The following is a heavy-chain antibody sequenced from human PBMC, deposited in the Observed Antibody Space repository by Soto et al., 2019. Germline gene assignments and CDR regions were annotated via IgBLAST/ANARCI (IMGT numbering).Heavy chain of an antibody. Sequence: PGGSLRLSCAASGFTISSNYMNWVRQAPGKGLEWVSYISRSGSTIYYADSVKGRVTISRDNAKNSLYLQMNSLRAEDTAVYYCARDGRIRRPDWYFDLWGRGTLVTVSS. V-gene: IGHV3-48*03. D-gene: IGHD2-15*01. CDR2: ISRSGSTI. CDR1: GFTISSNY. J-gene: IGHJ2*01. CDR3: ARDGRIRRPDWYFDL.